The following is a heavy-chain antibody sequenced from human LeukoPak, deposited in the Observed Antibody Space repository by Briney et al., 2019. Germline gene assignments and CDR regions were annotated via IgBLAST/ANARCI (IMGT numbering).Heavy chain of an antibody. V-gene: IGHV4-61*05. CDR3: ARFGLHGGY. D-gene: IGHD4-11*01. Sequence: SETLSLTCTVSGASTSSTSHYWDWIRQPPGKGLEWIGYIYYSGSTNYNPSLKSRVTISVDTSKNQFSLKLSSVTAADTAVYYCARFGLHGGYWGQGTLVTVSS. J-gene: IGHJ4*02. CDR1: GASTSSTSHY. CDR2: IYYSGST.